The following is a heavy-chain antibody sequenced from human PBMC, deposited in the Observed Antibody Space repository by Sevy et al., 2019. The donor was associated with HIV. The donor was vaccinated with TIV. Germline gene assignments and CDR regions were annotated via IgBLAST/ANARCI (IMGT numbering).Heavy chain of an antibody. CDR3: TSPTYDYGDSWYFDL. V-gene: IGHV3-73*01. CDR2: IRSKANSYAT. CDR1: GFTFSGSA. J-gene: IGHJ2*01. D-gene: IGHD4-17*01. Sequence: GGSLRLSCAASGFTFSGSAMHWVRQASGKGLEWVGRIRSKANSYATAYAASVKGRFTISRDDSKNTAYLQMNSLRTEDTAVYYCTSPTYDYGDSWYFDLWGRGTLVTVSS.